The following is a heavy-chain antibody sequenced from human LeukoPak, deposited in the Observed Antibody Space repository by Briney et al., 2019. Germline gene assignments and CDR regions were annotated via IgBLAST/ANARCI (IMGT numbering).Heavy chain of an antibody. J-gene: IGHJ4*02. CDR3: ARDSGSYEELDY. CDR2: ISYDGSNK. Sequence: GSLRLSCAASGFTFSSYAMHWVRQAPGKGLEWVAVISYDGSNKYYAGSVKGRFTISRDNSKNTLYLQMNSLRAEDTAVYYCARDSGSYEELDYWGQGTLVTVSS. CDR1: GFTFSSYA. D-gene: IGHD1-26*01. V-gene: IGHV3-30*04.